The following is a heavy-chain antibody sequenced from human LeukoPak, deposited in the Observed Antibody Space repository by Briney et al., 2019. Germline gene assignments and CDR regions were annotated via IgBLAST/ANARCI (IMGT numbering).Heavy chain of an antibody. Sequence: ASVKVSCKASGYTFTSYGISWVRQAPGQGLEWMGWISAYNGNTNYAQKLQGRVTMTTDTSTSTVYMELRSLRSDDTAVYYCARRIAAAGPLYYFDYWGQGTLVTVSS. J-gene: IGHJ4*02. CDR3: ARRIAAAGPLYYFDY. CDR1: GYTFTSYG. CDR2: ISAYNGNT. D-gene: IGHD6-13*01. V-gene: IGHV1-18*01.